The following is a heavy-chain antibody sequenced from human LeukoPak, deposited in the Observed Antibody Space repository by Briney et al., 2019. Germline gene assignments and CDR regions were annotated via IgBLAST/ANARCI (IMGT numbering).Heavy chain of an antibody. CDR3: ARDEGYCSGGSCSYLY. D-gene: IGHD2-15*01. Sequence: ASVKVSCKASGYTFTSYGISWLRQAPGQGLEWMGWISAYNGNTNYAQKLQGRVTMTTDTSTSTAYMELRSLRSDDTAVYYCARDEGYCSGGSCSYLYWGQGTLVTVSS. J-gene: IGHJ4*02. CDR1: GYTFTSYG. CDR2: ISAYNGNT. V-gene: IGHV1-18*01.